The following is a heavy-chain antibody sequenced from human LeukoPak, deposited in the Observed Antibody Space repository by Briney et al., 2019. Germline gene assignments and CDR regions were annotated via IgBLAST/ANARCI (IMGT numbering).Heavy chain of an antibody. CDR3: AKDSAMTVVWYYFDN. CDR1: GFTFSSYG. Sequence: GGSLRLSCAASGFTFSSYGMHWVRQAPGKGLEWVAIISYDGSNKYYADSVKGRFTISRDNSKNTLYLQMNSLRAEDTAVYYCAKDSAMTVVWYYFDNWGQGTLVTVSS. V-gene: IGHV3-30*18. CDR2: ISYDGSNK. D-gene: IGHD3-22*01. J-gene: IGHJ4*02.